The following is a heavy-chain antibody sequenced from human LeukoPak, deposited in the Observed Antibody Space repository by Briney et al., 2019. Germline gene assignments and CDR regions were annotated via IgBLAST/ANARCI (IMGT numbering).Heavy chain of an antibody. CDR2: IRYDGSNK. Sequence: PGGSLRLSCAASGFTFSSYWMHWVRQAPGKGLEWVAFIRYDGSNKYYADSVKGRFTISRDNSKNTLYLQMNSLRAEDTAVYYCAKDPRGYSYGLDCWGQGTLVTVSS. CDR3: AKDPRGYSYGLDC. D-gene: IGHD5-18*01. CDR1: GFTFSSYW. J-gene: IGHJ4*02. V-gene: IGHV3-30*02.